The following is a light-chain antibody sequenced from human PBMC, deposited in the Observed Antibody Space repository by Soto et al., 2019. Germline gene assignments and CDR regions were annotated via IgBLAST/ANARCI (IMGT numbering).Light chain of an antibody. Sequence: DIQMTQSPSSLSASVGDRVTITCQASQDIRKFSNWYQQKPGKAPKLLINDTSNLETGVPSRFSGSGSGTDFTFTINSLQPEDIATYYCQHYDNLVTFGPGTTVDIK. J-gene: IGKJ3*01. V-gene: IGKV1-33*01. CDR3: QHYDNLVT. CDR2: DTS. CDR1: QDIRKF.